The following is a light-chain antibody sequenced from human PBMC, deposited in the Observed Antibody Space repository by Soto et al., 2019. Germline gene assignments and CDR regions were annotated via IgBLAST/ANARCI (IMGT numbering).Light chain of an antibody. J-gene: IGKJ1*01. V-gene: IGKV2-24*01. CDR1: QSLVYSDGNTY. CDR3: MHWSQGHRS. Sequence: DIVLTQTPLSSPVTLGQPASISCRSSQSLVYSDGNTYLSWLQQRPGPPPRLLIYKVSNRFSGVPDRLSGSGAQTEGTLPSSSVQAEYVGIYYSMHWSQGHRSYGTGTKLEIK. CDR2: KVS.